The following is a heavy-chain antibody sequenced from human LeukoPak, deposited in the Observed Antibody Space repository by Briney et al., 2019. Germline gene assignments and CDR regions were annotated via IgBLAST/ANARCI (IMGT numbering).Heavy chain of an antibody. CDR1: GYTFTSYA. CDR3: ARGRKLSRKQLVLLVEGNYFDY. J-gene: IGHJ4*02. CDR2: INAGNGNT. D-gene: IGHD6-6*01. Sequence: ASVKVSCKASGYTFTSYAMHWVRQAPGQRLEWMGWINAGNGNTKYSQKFQGRVTITRDTSASTAYMELSSLRSEDTAVYYCARGRKLSRKQLVLLVEGNYFDYWGQGTLVTVSS. V-gene: IGHV1-3*01.